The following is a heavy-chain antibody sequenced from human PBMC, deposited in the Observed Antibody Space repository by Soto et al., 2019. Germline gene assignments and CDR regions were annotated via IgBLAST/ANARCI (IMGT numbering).Heavy chain of an antibody. J-gene: IGHJ3*02. Sequence: QVQLVQSGAEGKKPGASVKVSCKASGYTFANYGLSWVRQAPGQGLEWMGWVSSYSGNTYYLQKLQGRVTMTTDTATSTAYMELRSLTSDDTAVYYCARVLVYSSSWWRPGAFDIWGQGTLVTVSS. D-gene: IGHD6-13*01. CDR3: ARVLVYSSSWWRPGAFDI. V-gene: IGHV1-18*01. CDR2: VSSYSGNT. CDR1: GYTFANYG.